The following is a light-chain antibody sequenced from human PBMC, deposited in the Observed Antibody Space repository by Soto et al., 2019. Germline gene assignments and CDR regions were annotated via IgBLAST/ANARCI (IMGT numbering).Light chain of an antibody. CDR2: EAN. J-gene: IGLJ3*02. CDR3: CSYAGNNTQV. CDR1: SSDVGSYNL. V-gene: IGLV2-23*01. Sequence: QSVLTQPASVSGSPGQSITISCTGTSSDVGSYNLVSWYQHHPGKAPKLMIYEANKRPSGVSKRFSGSKSGNTASLTISGLQAEDEADYYCCSYAGNNTQVFGGGTKLTVL.